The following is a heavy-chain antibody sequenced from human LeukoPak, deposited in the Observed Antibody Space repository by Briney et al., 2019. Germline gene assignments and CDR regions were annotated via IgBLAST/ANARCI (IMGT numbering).Heavy chain of an antibody. CDR1: GFTFISYS. CDR2: IRYDGSNK. V-gene: IGHV3-30*02. J-gene: IGHJ4*02. D-gene: IGHD3-10*01. Sequence: GGSLRLSCAASGFTFISYSIHWVRQAPGKGLEWVAFIRYDGSNKYYADSVKGRFTISRDNSKNTLYLQMNSLRAEDTAVYYCAREGFMVRGVIGYWGQGTLVTVSS. CDR3: AREGFMVRGVIGY.